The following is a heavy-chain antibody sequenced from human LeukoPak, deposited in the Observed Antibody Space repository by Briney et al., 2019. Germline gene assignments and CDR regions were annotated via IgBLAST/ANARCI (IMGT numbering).Heavy chain of an antibody. D-gene: IGHD3-22*01. CDR1: GFTFSSYA. CDR2: ISGSGGST. Sequence: PGGSLRLSCAASGFTFSSYAMSWVRQAPGKGLEWVSAISGSGGSTYYADSVKGRFTISRDNSKNTLYLQMNSLRAEDTAVYYCAKVPYYYDSIGYWIAFDIWGQGTMVTVSS. CDR3: AKVPYYYDSIGYWIAFDI. V-gene: IGHV3-23*01. J-gene: IGHJ3*02.